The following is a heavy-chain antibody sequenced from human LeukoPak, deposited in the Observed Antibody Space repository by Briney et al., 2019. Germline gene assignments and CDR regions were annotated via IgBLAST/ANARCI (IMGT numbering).Heavy chain of an antibody. CDR2: INTNTGNP. Sequence: GASVKVSCKASGYTFTSYGISWVRQAPGQGLEWMGWINTNTGNPTYAQGFTGRFVFSLDTSVSTAYLQISSLKAEDTAVYYCAREVSGYAMYFDYWGQGTLVTVSS. D-gene: IGHD5-12*01. CDR3: AREVSGYAMYFDY. V-gene: IGHV7-4-1*02. CDR1: GYTFTSYG. J-gene: IGHJ4*02.